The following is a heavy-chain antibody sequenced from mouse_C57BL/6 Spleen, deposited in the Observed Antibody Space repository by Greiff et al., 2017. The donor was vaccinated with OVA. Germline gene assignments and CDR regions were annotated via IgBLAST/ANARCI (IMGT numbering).Heavy chain of an antibody. V-gene: IGHV1-55*01. D-gene: IGHD1-1*01. J-gene: IGHJ1*03. Sequence: VQLQQPGAELVKPGASVKMSCKASGYTFTSYWITWVKQRPGQGLAWIGDIYPGCGSTTYNEKFKSKATLTVDTSSSTANMQLSSLTSEDSAVYDGARSEYYGSSYGYYEVWGTGTTGTVAS. CDR2: IYPGCGST. CDR3: ARSEYYGSSYGYYEV. CDR1: GYTFTSYW.